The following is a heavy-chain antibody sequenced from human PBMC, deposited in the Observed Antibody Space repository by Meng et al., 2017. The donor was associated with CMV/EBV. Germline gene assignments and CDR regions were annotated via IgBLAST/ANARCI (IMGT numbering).Heavy chain of an antibody. CDR3: ARDLMNCSSTSCANWFDP. CDR1: GGSFSSYY. D-gene: IGHD2-2*01. J-gene: IGHJ5*02. Sequence: QVQPQRSGPGLVKPSGTLSLTCTVSGGSFSSYYWSWIRQPAGKGLEWIGRIDTGGSTNYNPSLKSRVTMSVDTSKNQFSLKLSSVTAADTAVYYCARDLMNCSSTSCANWFDPWGQGTLVTVSS. CDR2: IDTGGST. V-gene: IGHV4-4*07.